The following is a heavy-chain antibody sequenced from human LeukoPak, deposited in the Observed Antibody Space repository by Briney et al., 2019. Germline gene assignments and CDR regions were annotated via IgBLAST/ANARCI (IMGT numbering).Heavy chain of an antibody. CDR1: RFTFSSSG. CDR2: IAYDDSNK. J-gene: IGHJ3*02. D-gene: IGHD4-17*01. Sequence: PGKSLRLSCAASRFTFSSSGMHWVRQAPGKGLEWVAVIAYDDSNKYYADSVKGRFTISRDNSKNTLYLQMNSLRAEDTAVYYCAKDYGDSKGPFDIWGQGTMVTVSS. V-gene: IGHV3-30*18. CDR3: AKDYGDSKGPFDI.